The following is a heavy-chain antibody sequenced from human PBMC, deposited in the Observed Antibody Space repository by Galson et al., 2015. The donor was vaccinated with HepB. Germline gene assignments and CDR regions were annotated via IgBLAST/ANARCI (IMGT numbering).Heavy chain of an antibody. Sequence: SVKVSCKASGGTFSSYAISWVRQAPGQGLEWMGGIIPIFGTANYAQKFQGRVTITADESTSTAYMELSSLRSEDTAVYYCARAGEAVPAAMHWFDPWGQGTLVTVSS. CDR2: IIPIFGTA. V-gene: IGHV1-69*13. CDR3: ARAGEAVPAAMHWFDP. J-gene: IGHJ5*02. D-gene: IGHD2-2*01. CDR1: GGTFSSYA.